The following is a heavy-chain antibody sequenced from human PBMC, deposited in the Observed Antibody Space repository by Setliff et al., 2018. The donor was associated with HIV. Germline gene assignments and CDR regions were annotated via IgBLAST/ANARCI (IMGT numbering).Heavy chain of an antibody. CDR3: ARITMMVGVI. CDR2: ISSDGDNE. CDR1: GFTFSSYE. Sequence: LKISCATSGFTFSSYEMNWVRQAPGKGLEWISYISSDGDNELYADSVKGRFFISRDNAKESLYLEMNKLRVEDTAIYYCARITMMVGVIWGQGTEVTVSS. J-gene: IGHJ3*02. V-gene: IGHV3-48*03. D-gene: IGHD3-22*01.